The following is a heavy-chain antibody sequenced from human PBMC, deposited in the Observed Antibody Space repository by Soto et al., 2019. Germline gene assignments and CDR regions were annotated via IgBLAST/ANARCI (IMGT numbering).Heavy chain of an antibody. Sequence: SETLSLTCAVYGWSFSGYYWSWIRQPPGKGLEWIGEINHSGSTNYNPSLKSRVTISVDTSKNQFSLKLSSVTAADTAVYYCARVVGGGSGSYYTVYFDYWGQGTLVTVSS. CDR1: GWSFSGYY. J-gene: IGHJ4*02. V-gene: IGHV4-34*01. CDR3: ARVVGGGSGSYYTVYFDY. CDR2: INHSGST. D-gene: IGHD3-10*01.